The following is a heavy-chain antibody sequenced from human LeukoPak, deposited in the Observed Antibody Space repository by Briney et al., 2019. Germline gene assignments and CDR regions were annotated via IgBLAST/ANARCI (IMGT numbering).Heavy chain of an antibody. CDR1: GFTFSSYG. J-gene: IGHJ4*02. CDR3: AKGGSIVVVPAALDY. D-gene: IGHD2-2*01. V-gene: IGHV3-30*18. CDR2: ISYDGSNK. Sequence: GGSLRLSCAASGFTFSSYGMHWVRQAPGKGLEWVAVISYDGSNKYYADSVKGRFTISRDNSKNTLYLQMNSLRAEDTAVYYCAKGGSIVVVPAALDYWGQGTLVTVSS.